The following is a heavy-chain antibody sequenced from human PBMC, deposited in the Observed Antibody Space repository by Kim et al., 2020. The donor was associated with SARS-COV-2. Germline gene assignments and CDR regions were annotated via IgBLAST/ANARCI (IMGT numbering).Heavy chain of an antibody. CDR2: INHSGST. Sequence: SETLSLTCAVYGGSFSGYYWSWIRQPPGKGLEWIREINHSGSTNYNPSLKSRVTISVDTSKNQFSLKLSSVTAADTAVYYCARFRRRGYYYYGMDVWGQG. J-gene: IGHJ6*02. D-gene: IGHD3-10*01. V-gene: IGHV4-34*01. CDR3: ARFRRRGYYYYGMDV. CDR1: GGSFSGYY.